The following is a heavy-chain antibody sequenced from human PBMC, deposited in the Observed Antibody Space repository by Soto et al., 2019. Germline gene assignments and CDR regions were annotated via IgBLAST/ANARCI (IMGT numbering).Heavy chain of an antibody. CDR3: ARERYQVISDGMDV. J-gene: IGHJ6*02. D-gene: IGHD2-2*01. V-gene: IGHV1-2*02. CDR2: INPQTGGT. Sequence: ASVKVSCKASGYPFPGYYIHWVRKAPGQGLEWMGWINPQTGGTSYGQKFQGRVTLSRDTSINTAYLELSRLRFDDAAVYFCARERYQVISDGMDVWGQGTTVTVSS. CDR1: GYPFPGYY.